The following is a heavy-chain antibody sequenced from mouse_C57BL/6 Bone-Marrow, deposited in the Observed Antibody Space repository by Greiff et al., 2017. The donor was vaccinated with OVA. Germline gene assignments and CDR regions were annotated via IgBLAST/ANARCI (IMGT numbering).Heavy chain of an antibody. Sequence: EVHLVESGGGLVKPGGSLKLSCAASGFTFSSYAMSWVRQTPEKRLEWVATISDGGSYSYYPDNVKGRFTISRDNAKNNLYLQMSHLKSEDTAMYYCARDEGYSNYFPWFAYWGQGTLVTVSA. V-gene: IGHV5-4*01. CDR3: ARDEGYSNYFPWFAY. CDR2: ISDGGSYS. J-gene: IGHJ3*01. CDR1: GFTFSSYA. D-gene: IGHD2-5*01.